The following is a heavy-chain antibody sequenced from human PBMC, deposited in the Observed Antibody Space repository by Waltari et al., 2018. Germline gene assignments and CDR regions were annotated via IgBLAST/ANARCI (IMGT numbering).Heavy chain of an antibody. V-gene: IGHV4-61*09. CDR1: GGSISSGSYY. CDR3: ARGVVVRFAYNWFDP. Sequence: QVQLQESGPGLVKPSQTLSLTCTVSGGSISSGSYYWSWIRQPAGRGLEWIGYIYTSGSTNSTPPLKSRVTISVDTSKTQFSLKLSSVTAADTAVYYCARGVVVRFAYNWFDPWGQGTLVTVSS. CDR2: IYTSGST. J-gene: IGHJ5*02. D-gene: IGHD2-15*01.